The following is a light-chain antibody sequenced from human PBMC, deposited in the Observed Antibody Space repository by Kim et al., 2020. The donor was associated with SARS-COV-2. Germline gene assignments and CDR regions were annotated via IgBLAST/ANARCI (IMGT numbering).Light chain of an antibody. CDR2: GAS. J-gene: IGKJ1*01. Sequence: SPGERATLSCRASQSVLSNLAWYQQKPGQAPRLLIYGASTRATGIPARFSGSRSGTEFTLTISSLQSEEFAVYYCQHYDNRPPWTFGQGTKVDIK. CDR1: QSVLSN. CDR3: QHYDNRPPWT. V-gene: IGKV3-15*01.